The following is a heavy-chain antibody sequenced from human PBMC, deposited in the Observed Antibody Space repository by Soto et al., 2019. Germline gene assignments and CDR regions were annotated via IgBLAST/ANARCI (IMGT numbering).Heavy chain of an antibody. J-gene: IGHJ6*02. CDR1: GFTFSSYW. V-gene: IGHV3-74*01. Sequence: GGSLRLSCAASGFTFSSYWMHWVRQAPGKGLVWVSRINSDGSSTSYADSVKGRFTISRDNAKNTLYLQMNSLRAEDTAVYYCARDLARGVDTNYDYYGMDVWGQGTTVTVSS. D-gene: IGHD5-18*01. CDR3: ARDLARGVDTNYDYYGMDV. CDR2: INSDGSST.